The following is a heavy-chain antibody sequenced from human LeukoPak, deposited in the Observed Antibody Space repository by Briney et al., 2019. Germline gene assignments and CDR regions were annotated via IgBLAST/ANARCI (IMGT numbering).Heavy chain of an antibody. CDR3: ARGLSIGQWYYYDSSGYGFDY. D-gene: IGHD3-22*01. J-gene: IGHJ4*02. CDR2: IYHTGST. Sequence: PSETLSLTCTISGGSVSDYYWSWIRQSPGKGLEWIGYIYHTGSTSYSPSLKSRVTISADTSQNQFSLKLSSVTAADTAVYYCARGLSIGQWYYYDSSGYGFDYWGQGTLVTVSS. CDR1: GGSVSDYY. V-gene: IGHV4-59*02.